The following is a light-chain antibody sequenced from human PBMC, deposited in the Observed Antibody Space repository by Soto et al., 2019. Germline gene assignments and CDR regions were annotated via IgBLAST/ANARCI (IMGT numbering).Light chain of an antibody. J-gene: IGLJ2*01. CDR3: AAWDDSLSGVV. CDR1: RSNIGSNS. CDR2: RNN. Sequence: QSVLTQPPSASGTPGQRVTNSCSGSRSNIGSNSVYWYQQLPGTAPKLLIYRNNQRPSGVPDRFSGSKSGTSASLAISGLRSEDEADYYCAAWDDSLSGVVFGGGTKLTVL. V-gene: IGLV1-47*01.